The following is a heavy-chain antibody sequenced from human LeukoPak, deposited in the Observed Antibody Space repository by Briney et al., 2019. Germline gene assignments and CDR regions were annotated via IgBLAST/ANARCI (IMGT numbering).Heavy chain of an antibody. Sequence: SETLSLTCTVSGGSISSSSYYWGWIRQPPGNGLEWIGSIYYSGSTYYNPSLKSRVTISVDTSKNQFSLKLSSVTAADTAVYYCASWSSGCYASYWFDPWGQGTLVTVSS. CDR2: IYYSGST. D-gene: IGHD3-10*01. CDR3: ASWSSGCYASYWFDP. J-gene: IGHJ5*02. CDR1: GGSISSSSYY. V-gene: IGHV4-39*01.